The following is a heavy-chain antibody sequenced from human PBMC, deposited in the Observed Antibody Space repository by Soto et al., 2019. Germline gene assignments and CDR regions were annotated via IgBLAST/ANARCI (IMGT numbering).Heavy chain of an antibody. CDR2: ISPYSGKT. D-gene: IGHD3-9*01. CDR1: GYTFTNYG. J-gene: IGHJ4*02. CDR3: TRDRLTLTTSLIFDF. Sequence: QVQLVQSGAEVKKPGASVKVSCKASGYTFTNYGIAWVRQAPRQGLEWMGWISPYSGKTDYRQNLQGRVTMTADTSTTTAYMELRSLRSDDTAVYYCTRDRLTLTTSLIFDFWGQGTLVTVSS. V-gene: IGHV1-18*01.